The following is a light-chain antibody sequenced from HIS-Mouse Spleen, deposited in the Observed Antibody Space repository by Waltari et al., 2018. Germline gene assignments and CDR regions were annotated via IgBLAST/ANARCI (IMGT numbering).Light chain of an antibody. CDR3: QVWDSSSDHWV. Sequence: SYVLTQPPSVSVAPGQTARITCGGNNIGSKSVHWYQQKPGQAPVLGVYDDSDRPSGIPGGFSGSNSGNTATLTISRVEAGDEADYYCQVWDSSSDHWVFGGGTKLTVL. CDR2: DDS. CDR1: NIGSKS. J-gene: IGLJ3*02. V-gene: IGLV3-21*02.